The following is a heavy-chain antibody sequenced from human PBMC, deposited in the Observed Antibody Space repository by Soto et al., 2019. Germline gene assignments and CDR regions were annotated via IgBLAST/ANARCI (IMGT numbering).Heavy chain of an antibody. Sequence: PGGSLRLSCAASGFTFSTYTMHWVRQAPGKGLEWVALISYDGSNQYYADSVRGRFTISRDNSKNTVFLQMSSLRAEDTAVYYCAKDPYDSSGYYYRAEYFQHWGQGALVTVSS. D-gene: IGHD3-22*01. CDR2: ISYDGSNQ. CDR1: GFTFSTYT. V-gene: IGHV3-30*18. J-gene: IGHJ1*01. CDR3: AKDPYDSSGYYYRAEYFQH.